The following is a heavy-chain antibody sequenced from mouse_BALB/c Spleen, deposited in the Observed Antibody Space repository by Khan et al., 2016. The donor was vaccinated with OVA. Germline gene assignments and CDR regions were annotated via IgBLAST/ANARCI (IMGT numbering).Heavy chain of an antibody. D-gene: IGHD1-1*01. CDR3: TRGGHGSPFDY. Sequence: VPLQQSGPELVKPGASVKIPCKASGYTFIDYNMDWVKQSHGKSLEWIGDITPNNGGTIYNQKFKDKATLTVDKSSSTAYMELRSLTSEDTAVNYCTRGGHGSPFDYWGQGTTLTVSS. J-gene: IGHJ2*01. CDR1: GYTFIDYN. V-gene: IGHV1-18*01. CDR2: ITPNNGGT.